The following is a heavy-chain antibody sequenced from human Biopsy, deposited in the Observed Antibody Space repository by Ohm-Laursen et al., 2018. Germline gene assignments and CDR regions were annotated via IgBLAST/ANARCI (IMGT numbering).Heavy chain of an antibody. CDR2: VYDSGTT. CDR3: TRDVKRYCSGTSCYSGYFGMDV. V-gene: IGHV4-61*01. J-gene: IGHJ6*02. Sequence: SETLSLTCSVSGGSVSDSFHFWSWIRQPPGKGLEWIANVYDSGTTNYNPSLKSRVTISLETSKNQFSLKLNSVTAADTAVYFCTRDVKRYCSGTSCYSGYFGMDVWGQGTTVTVSS. CDR1: GGSVSDSFHF. D-gene: IGHD2-2*01.